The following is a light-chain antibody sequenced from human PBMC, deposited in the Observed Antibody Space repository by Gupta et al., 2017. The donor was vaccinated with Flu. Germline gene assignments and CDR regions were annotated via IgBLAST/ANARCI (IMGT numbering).Light chain of an antibody. CDR3: ATYADNAVVV. CDR2: EAN. CDR1: NSDIGNLSF. J-gene: IGLJ3*02. V-gene: IGLV2-23*01. Sequence: QSALTHSASVSGSPGQSITISCTGINSDIGNLSFVSWYQKHPGRAPKFLINEANERPSGVSNRFSASKVGNAASLTISGLQAEDEADYFCATYADNAVVVFGGGTKVTVL.